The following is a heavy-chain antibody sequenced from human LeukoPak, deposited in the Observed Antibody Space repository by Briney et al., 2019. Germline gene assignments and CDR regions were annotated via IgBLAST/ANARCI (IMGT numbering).Heavy chain of an antibody. Sequence: GASVKVSCKVSGKSLSGLSTTWVRQAPGKGLEWMGGFDLEDNKMVYAQKFQGRVTMTEDTSTDTASMVLRSLTPEDTAVYYCAAVKVTMTEVPRFFQHWGQGTLVTVSS. CDR2: FDLEDNKM. J-gene: IGHJ1*01. CDR3: AAVKVTMTEVPRFFQH. CDR1: GKSLSGLS. V-gene: IGHV1-24*01. D-gene: IGHD3-22*01.